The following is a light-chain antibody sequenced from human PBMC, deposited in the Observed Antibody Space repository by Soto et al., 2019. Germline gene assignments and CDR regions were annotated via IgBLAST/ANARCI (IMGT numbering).Light chain of an antibody. V-gene: IGKV3-15*01. CDR3: QQYDKWPPSFT. CDR2: GAS. Sequence: EIVMTQSPATLSVSPGERATLSCRASQSVSSKLAWDQQKPGQAPRLLIYGASTRATGIPARFSGSGSGTEFSLTLSSLQSEDFAVYYCQQYDKWPPSFTFGPGTKVDI. CDR1: QSVSSK. J-gene: IGKJ3*01.